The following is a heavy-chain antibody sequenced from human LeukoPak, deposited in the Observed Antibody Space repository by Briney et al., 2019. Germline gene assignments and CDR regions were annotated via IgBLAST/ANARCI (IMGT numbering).Heavy chain of an antibody. J-gene: IGHJ4*02. CDR2: IGGGGGVDT. CDR1: GFTFSSFA. V-gene: IGHV3-23*01. CDR3: AKRGESCSSTNCLKYYFDY. Sequence: GGSLRLSCAASGFTFSSFAMSWVRQAPGKGLEWVSAIGGGGGVDTYYADSVKGRFTISRDNSKNTLYLQMNSLRAEDTAVYYCAKRGESCSSTNCLKYYFDYWGQGTLVTVSS. D-gene: IGHD2-2*01.